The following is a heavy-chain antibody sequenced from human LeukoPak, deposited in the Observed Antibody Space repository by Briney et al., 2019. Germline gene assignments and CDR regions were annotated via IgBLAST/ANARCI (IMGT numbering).Heavy chain of an antibody. J-gene: IGHJ6*02. V-gene: IGHV3-30-3*01. Sequence: GGSLRLSCAASGFTFSSYAMHWVRQAPGKGLEWVAVISYDGSNKYYADSVKGRFTISRDNSKNTLYLQMNSLRAEDTAVYYCARVPYSSSWYYYYYGMDVWGQGTTVTVSS. D-gene: IGHD6-13*01. CDR1: GFTFSSYA. CDR2: ISYDGSNK. CDR3: ARVPYSSSWYYYYYGMDV.